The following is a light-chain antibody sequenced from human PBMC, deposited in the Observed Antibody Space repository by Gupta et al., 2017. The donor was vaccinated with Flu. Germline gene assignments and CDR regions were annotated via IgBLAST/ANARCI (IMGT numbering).Light chain of an antibody. CDR1: CLRTYF. CDR2: GEN. J-gene: IGLJ1*01. CDR3: HSRDRSGTYV. Sequence: SSDLTQDPAVSVALGQTVRITCQGDCLRTYFPSWYQQKPGQAPVLVIFGENNRPSGIPDRFSGSRSGNTASLTITGAQAEDEADYYCHSRDRSGTYVFGTGTKVTVL. V-gene: IGLV3-19*01.